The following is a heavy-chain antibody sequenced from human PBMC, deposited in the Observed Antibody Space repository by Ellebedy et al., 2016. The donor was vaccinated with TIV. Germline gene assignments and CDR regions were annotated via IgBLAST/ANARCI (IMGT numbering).Heavy chain of an antibody. J-gene: IGHJ5*02. CDR2: ITGDGSGT. V-gene: IGHV3-74*01. Sequence: GGSLRLSCAASGFSFSPQWMSWVRQAPGKGLVWVSGITGDGSGTNYADSVRGRFIISRDNAKNTLYLQMNSLGADDTAVYYCAREHWSSLPSWGQGTLVTVSS. D-gene: IGHD3-3*01. CDR1: GFSFSPQW. CDR3: AREHWSSLPS.